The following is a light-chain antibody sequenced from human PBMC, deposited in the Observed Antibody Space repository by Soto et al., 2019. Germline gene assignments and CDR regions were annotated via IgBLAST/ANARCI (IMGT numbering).Light chain of an antibody. CDR3: QHYDHLPIT. CDR2: DAS. CDR1: QDITNY. V-gene: IGKV1-33*01. Sequence: DIQMTQSPSSPSASVGDRVTITCQASQDITNYLNWYQQKPGRAPRLLLYDASSLETGVPSRFSGSGSGTDFTLTISSLQPEDVATYYCQHYDHLPITFGQGTRLEIK. J-gene: IGKJ5*01.